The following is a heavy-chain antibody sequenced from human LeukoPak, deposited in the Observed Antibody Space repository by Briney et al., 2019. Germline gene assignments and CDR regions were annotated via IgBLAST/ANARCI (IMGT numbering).Heavy chain of an antibody. V-gene: IGHV3-30*04. CDR1: GFTFSKYT. J-gene: IGHJ5*02. CDR2: ISNDGSNK. D-gene: IGHD3-3*01. CDR3: ARGDFGVVITYSWFDP. Sequence: PGGSLRLSCVASGFTFSKYTIHWVRQAPGKGLEWVAVISNDGSNKYYADSVKGRFTISRDNSKNTLYLQMDSLRAEDTAVYYCARGDFGVVITYSWFDPWGQGTLVTVSS.